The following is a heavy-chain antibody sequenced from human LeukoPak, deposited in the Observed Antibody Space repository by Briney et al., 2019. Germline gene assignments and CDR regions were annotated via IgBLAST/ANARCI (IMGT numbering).Heavy chain of an antibody. J-gene: IGHJ4*02. CDR1: GGSISSYY. V-gene: IGHV4-59*01. CDR2: IYYSGST. Sequence: PSETLSLTCTVSGGSISSYYWSWIRQPPGKGLEWIGYIYYSGSTNYNPSLKSRVTISVDTSKNQFSLKLSSVTAADTAVYYCARAVGATKLDYWGQGALVTVSS. CDR3: ARAVGATKLDY. D-gene: IGHD1-26*01.